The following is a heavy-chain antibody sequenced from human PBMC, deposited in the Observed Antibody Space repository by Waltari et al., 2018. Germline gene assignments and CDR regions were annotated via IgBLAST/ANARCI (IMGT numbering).Heavy chain of an antibody. CDR2: IYYSGST. V-gene: IGHV4-39*01. D-gene: IGHD3-22*01. CDR1: GGSISSRSYY. CDR3: ATLQYYYDSSGYLIQGWFDP. J-gene: IGHJ5*02. Sequence: QLQLQESGPGLVKPSETLSLTCTVSGGSISSRSYYWGWIRQHPGKGLEWIGSIYYSGSTYYNPSLKSRVTISVDTSKNQFSLKLSSVTAADTAVYYCATLQYYYDSSGYLIQGWFDPWGQGTLVTVSS.